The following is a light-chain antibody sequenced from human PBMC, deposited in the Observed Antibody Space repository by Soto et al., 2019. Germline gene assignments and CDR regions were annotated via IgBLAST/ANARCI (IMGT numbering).Light chain of an antibody. CDR2: EVS. CDR1: SSDVGAYNF. CDR3: YSYRGSNAWV. V-gene: IGLV2-14*01. Sequence: QSALTQPASVSGSPGQSITISCTGTSSDVGAYNFVSWYQHHPGTAPKLMIYEVSNRPSGASNRFSGSKSGNTASLTISGLQTEDEADYYCYSYRGSNAWVFGGGIKVTVL. J-gene: IGLJ3*02.